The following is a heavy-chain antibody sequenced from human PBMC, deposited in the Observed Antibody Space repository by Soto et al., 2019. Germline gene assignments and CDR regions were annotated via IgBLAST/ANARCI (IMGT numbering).Heavy chain of an antibody. Sequence: SETLSLTCTVSGGSISSYYWSWIRQPPGKGLEWIGYIYYSGSTNYNPSLKSRVTISVDTSKNQFSLKLSSVTAADTAVYYCARSYGSGFPVNYWGQGTLVTVSS. CDR1: GGSISSYY. J-gene: IGHJ4*02. CDR2: IYYSGST. CDR3: ARSYGSGFPVNY. D-gene: IGHD3-10*01. V-gene: IGHV4-59*01.